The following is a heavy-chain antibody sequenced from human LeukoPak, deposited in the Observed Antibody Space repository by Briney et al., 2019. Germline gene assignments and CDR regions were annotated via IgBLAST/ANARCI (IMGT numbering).Heavy chain of an antibody. J-gene: IGHJ4*02. V-gene: IGHV3-7*05. CDR2: INQDGSER. CDR1: GFTFSTYW. CDR3: ARGWGWRDY. D-gene: IGHD2-21*01. Sequence: GGSLRLSCAASGFTFSTYWMSWVRQAPGKGLEWVANINQDGSERYYVDSVKGRFTIPRDNAKKSLYLQMNTLRAEDTAVYYCARGWGWRDYWGQGTLVTVSS.